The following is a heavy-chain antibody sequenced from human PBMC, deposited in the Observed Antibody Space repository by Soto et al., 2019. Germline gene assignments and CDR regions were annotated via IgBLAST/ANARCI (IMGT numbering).Heavy chain of an antibody. CDR3: AREDYYGSGSYYNVGSWFDP. V-gene: IGHV1-3*01. Sequence: ASVKVSCKASGYTFTSYAMHWVRQAPGQRLEWMGWINAGNGNTKYSQKFQGRVTITRDTSASTAYMELSSLRSEDTAVYYCAREDYYGSGSYYNVGSWFDPWGQGTLVTVSS. D-gene: IGHD3-10*01. CDR1: GYTFTSYA. J-gene: IGHJ5*02. CDR2: INAGNGNT.